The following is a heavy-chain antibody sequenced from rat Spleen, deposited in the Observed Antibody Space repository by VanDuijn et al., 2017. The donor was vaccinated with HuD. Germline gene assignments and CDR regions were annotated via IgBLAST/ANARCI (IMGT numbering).Heavy chain of an antibody. D-gene: IGHD1-11*01. V-gene: IGHV5-20*01. J-gene: IGHJ4*01. CDR1: GFTFSDYY. Sequence: EVQLVESGGGLVQPGRSLKLSCAASGFTFSDYYMAWVRQAPTKGLEWVASISYDGGSTYYRDSVKGRFTISRDNAKSSLYLQMNSLRSEDTATYYCARHSAAPVYVMDAWGQGASVTVSS. CDR2: ISYDGGST. CDR3: ARHSAAPVYVMDA.